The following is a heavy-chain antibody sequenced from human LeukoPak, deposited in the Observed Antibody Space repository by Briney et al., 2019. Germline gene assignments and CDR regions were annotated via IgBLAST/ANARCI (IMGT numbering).Heavy chain of an antibody. CDR3: AKPGRYCSGGSCRKGVDAFDI. CDR1: GFTVSSNY. D-gene: IGHD2-15*01. V-gene: IGHV3-66*01. Sequence: GGSLRLSCAASGFTVSSNYMSWVRQAPGKGLEWVSVIYSGGSTYYADSAKGRFTISRDNSKNTLYLQMNSLRAEDTAVYYCAKPGRYCSGGSCRKGVDAFDIWGQGTMVTVSS. J-gene: IGHJ3*02. CDR2: IYSGGST.